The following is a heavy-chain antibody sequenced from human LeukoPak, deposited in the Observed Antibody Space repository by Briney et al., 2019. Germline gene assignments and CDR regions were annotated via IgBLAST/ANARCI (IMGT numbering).Heavy chain of an antibody. CDR3: ARVDSSGYYSY. J-gene: IGHJ4*02. CDR1: VGSSSGYY. Sequence: SETLSLTCAVYVGSSSGYYWSWIRQPPGKGLEWIGEINHSGSTNYNPSLKSRVTISVDTSKNQFSLKLSSVTAADTAVYYCARVDSSGYYSYWGQGTLVTVSS. V-gene: IGHV4-34*01. D-gene: IGHD3-22*01. CDR2: INHSGST.